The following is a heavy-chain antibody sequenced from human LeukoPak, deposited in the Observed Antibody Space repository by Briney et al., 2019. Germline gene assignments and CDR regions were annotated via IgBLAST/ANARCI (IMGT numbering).Heavy chain of an antibody. CDR1: GGSFSNYY. D-gene: IGHD3-16*01. V-gene: IGHV4-34*01. Sequence: PSETLSLTCAVYGGSFSNYYWSWIRQTPGQGLEWIGQIHQSGHTVYNPSLESRATISIDTSKQQPSLNLISVTAADTAVYFCARHGGFFQDYWGQGTLVTVSS. CDR3: ARHGGFFQDY. CDR2: IHQSGHT. J-gene: IGHJ4*02.